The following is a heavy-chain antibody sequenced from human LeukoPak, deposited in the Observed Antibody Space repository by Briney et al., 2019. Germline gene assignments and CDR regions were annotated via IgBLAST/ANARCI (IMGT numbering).Heavy chain of an antibody. CDR1: GGSISSYY. CDR2: IYYSGST. V-gene: IGHV4-59*08. Sequence: SETLSLTCTVSGGSISSYYWSWIRQPPGKGLEWIGYIYYSGSTNYNPSLKSRVTISVDTSKNQFSLKLSSVTAADTAVYYCARQSPRGRGAGAFDIWGQGTMVTVSS. CDR3: ARQSPRGRGAGAFDI. D-gene: IGHD6-19*01. J-gene: IGHJ3*02.